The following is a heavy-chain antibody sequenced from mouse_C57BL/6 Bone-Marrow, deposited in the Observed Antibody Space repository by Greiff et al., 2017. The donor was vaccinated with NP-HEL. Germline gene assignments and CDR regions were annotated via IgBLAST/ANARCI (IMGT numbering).Heavy chain of an antibody. CDR1: GYTFTDYY. V-gene: IGHV1-26*01. CDR3: ARDYYGSSWYFDY. J-gene: IGHJ2*01. Sequence: EVKLHQSGPELVKPGASVKISCKASGYTFTDYYMNWVKQSHGKSLEWIGDINPNNGGTSYNQKFKGKATLTVDKSSSTAYMELRSLTSEDSAVYSCARDYYGSSWYFDYWGQGTTLTVSS. CDR2: INPNNGGT. D-gene: IGHD1-1*01.